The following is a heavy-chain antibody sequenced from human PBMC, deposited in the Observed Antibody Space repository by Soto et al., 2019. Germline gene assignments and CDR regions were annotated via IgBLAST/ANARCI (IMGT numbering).Heavy chain of an antibody. V-gene: IGHV3-30*18. J-gene: IGHJ4*02. D-gene: IGHD3-22*01. CDR3: AKRRYYYDSNGYYQHNFDY. Sequence: GGSLRLSCAASGFTFSSYGMHWVRQAPGKGLEWVAVISYDGSNKYYAGSVKGRFTISRDNSKNTLYLQMNSLRAEDTAVYYCAKRRYYYDSNGYYQHNFDYWGQGTLVNV. CDR2: ISYDGSNK. CDR1: GFTFSSYG.